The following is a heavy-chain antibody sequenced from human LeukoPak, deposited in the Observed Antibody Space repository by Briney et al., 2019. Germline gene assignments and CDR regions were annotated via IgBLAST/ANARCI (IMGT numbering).Heavy chain of an antibody. CDR1: GGTFSSYA. CDR3: ARDGRHSGSHSWDYFDY. J-gene: IGHJ4*02. D-gene: IGHD1-26*01. V-gene: IGHV1-69*05. Sequence: ASVKVSCKASGGTFSSYAISWVRQAPGQGLEWMGGIIPIFGTANYAQKFQGRVTITTDESTSTAYMELSSLRSEDTAVYYCARDGRHSGSHSWDYFDYWGQGTLVTVSS. CDR2: IIPIFGTA.